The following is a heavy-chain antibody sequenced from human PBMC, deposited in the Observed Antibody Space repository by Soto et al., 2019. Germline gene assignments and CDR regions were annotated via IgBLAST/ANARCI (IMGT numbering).Heavy chain of an antibody. CDR3: ASGGSYYYDSSGSAFDI. J-gene: IGHJ3*02. D-gene: IGHD3-22*01. V-gene: IGHV1-18*01. CDR2: ISAYNGNT. Sequence: ASVKVSCKASGYTFTSYGISWVRQAPGQGLEWMGWISAYNGNTNYAQKLQGRVTMTTDTSTNTAYMELRSLRSDDTAVYYCASGGSYYYDSSGSAFDIWGQGTMVTVSS. CDR1: GYTFTSYG.